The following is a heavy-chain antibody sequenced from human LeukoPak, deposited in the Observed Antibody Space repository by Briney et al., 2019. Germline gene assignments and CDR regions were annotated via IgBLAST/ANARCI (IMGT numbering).Heavy chain of an antibody. V-gene: IGHV3-48*03. D-gene: IGHD5-18*01. CDR3: ARDGGRVRGYSYGPDY. CDR2: ISSSGSTI. J-gene: IGHJ4*02. CDR1: GFTFSSYE. Sequence: PGGSLRLSCAASGFTFSSYEMNWVRQAPGKGLEWVSYISSSGSTIYYADSVQGRFTITRDNAKNSLYLQMNSLRAEDTAVYYCARDGGRVRGYSYGPDYWGQGTLVTVSS.